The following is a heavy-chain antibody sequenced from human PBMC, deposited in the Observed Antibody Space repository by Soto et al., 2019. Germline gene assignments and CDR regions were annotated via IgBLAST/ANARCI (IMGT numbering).Heavy chain of an antibody. Sequence: QVHLQGSGPRLVRPSQTLSLTCTVSGASVNNVGYYWDWLRQSPGKGLEWIGYIYFTGATSYNPSLAGRATISLDTSTNRFSLRLTSVTAADTAIYFCAREVSATPYFEYWAQGIPVAVSS. CDR3: AREVSATPYFEY. J-gene: IGHJ4*02. V-gene: IGHV4-31*03. D-gene: IGHD2-15*01. CDR2: IYFTGAT. CDR1: GASVNNVGYY.